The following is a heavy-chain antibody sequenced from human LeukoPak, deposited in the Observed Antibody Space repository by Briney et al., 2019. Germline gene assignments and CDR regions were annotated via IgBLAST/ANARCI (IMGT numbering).Heavy chain of an antibody. CDR3: AKDSDYYYYYYMDV. J-gene: IGHJ6*03. CDR2: ISGSGGST. V-gene: IGHV3-23*01. Sequence: GGSLRLFCAASGFTFSSYAMSWVRQAPGKGLEWVSAISGSGGSTYYADSVKGRFTISRDNSKNTLYLQMNSLRAEDTAVYYCAKDSDYYYYYYMDVWGKGTTVTVSS. CDR1: GFTFSSYA.